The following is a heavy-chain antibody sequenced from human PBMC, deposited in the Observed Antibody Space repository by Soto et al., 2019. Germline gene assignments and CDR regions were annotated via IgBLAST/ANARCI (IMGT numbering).Heavy chain of an antibody. V-gene: IGHV3-15*07. Sequence: EVQLMESGGGLVQPGGSLRLSCAASGFTFSDAWMNWVRQAPGKGLEWVGRIKRKIDGGTVDYAAPVKGRFTISRDDSNNTLYLQMNSLKTEDTAVYYGATHYRVWYFDYWGQGTLVTVSS. D-gene: IGHD4-4*01. CDR1: GFTFSDAW. CDR2: IKRKIDGGTV. CDR3: ATHYRVWYFDY. J-gene: IGHJ4*02.